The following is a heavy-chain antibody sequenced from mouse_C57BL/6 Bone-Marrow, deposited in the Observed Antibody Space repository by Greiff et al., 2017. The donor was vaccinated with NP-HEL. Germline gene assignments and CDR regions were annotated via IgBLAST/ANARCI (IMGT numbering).Heavy chain of an antibody. J-gene: IGHJ2*01. CDR3: ARWGLRREDFDY. Sequence: QVQLQQSGAELARPGASVKLSCKASGYTFTSYGISWVKQRTGQGLEWIGEIYPRSGNTYYNEKFKGKATLTADKSSSTAYMELRSLTSEDSAVYFCARWGLRREDFDYWGQGTTLTVSS. V-gene: IGHV1-81*01. CDR2: IYPRSGNT. CDR1: GYTFTSYG. D-gene: IGHD2-4*01.